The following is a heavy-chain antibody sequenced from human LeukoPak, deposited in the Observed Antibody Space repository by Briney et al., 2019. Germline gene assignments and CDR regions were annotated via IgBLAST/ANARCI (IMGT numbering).Heavy chain of an antibody. CDR2: IYWDEDK. D-gene: IGHD3-9*01. V-gene: IGHV2-5*02. CDR3: ARSPYYDILTGSRGTFDY. J-gene: IGHJ4*02. CDR1: GFSFSTSGVG. Sequence: ESGPTLVKPTQTLTLTCTFSGFSFSTSGVGVGWIRQPPGKALEWLAVIYWDEDKRYSPSLKSRLTITKDTSKNQVVLTMTNMDPVDTATYYCARSPYYDILTGSRGTFDYWGRGILVTVSS.